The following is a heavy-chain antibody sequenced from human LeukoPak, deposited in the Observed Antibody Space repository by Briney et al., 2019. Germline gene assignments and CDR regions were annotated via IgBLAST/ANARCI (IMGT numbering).Heavy chain of an antibody. D-gene: IGHD2-15*01. Sequence: GGSLRLSCAASEFTFSTYSMNWVRQTPGKGLEWVSIISSSSDDIHYADSVKGRFTISRDNAKNSLYLQMNSLRAEDTAIYYCAKNGDRGAYCTGGTCYPYFYYYMDVWGKGTTVTI. CDR2: ISSSSDDI. J-gene: IGHJ6*03. V-gene: IGHV3-21*04. CDR3: AKNGDRGAYCTGGTCYPYFYYYMDV. CDR1: EFTFSTYS.